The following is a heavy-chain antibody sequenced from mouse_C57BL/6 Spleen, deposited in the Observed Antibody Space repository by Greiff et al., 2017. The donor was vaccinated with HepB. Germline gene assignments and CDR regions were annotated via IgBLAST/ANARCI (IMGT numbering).Heavy chain of an antibody. Sequence: EVQLQQSGAELVKPGASVKLSCTASGFNIKDYYMHWVKQRTEQGLEWIGRIDPEDGDTKYAPKFQGKATITADTSSNTAYLQLSSLTSEDTAVYYCTYYYGSSYEGDWYFDVWGTGTTVTVSS. J-gene: IGHJ1*03. CDR3: TYYYGSSYEGDWYFDV. D-gene: IGHD1-1*01. V-gene: IGHV14-2*01. CDR1: GFNIKDYY. CDR2: IDPEDGDT.